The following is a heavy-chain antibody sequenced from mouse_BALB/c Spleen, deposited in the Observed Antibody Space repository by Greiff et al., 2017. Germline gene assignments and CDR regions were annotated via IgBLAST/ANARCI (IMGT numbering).Heavy chain of an antibody. CDR1: GFTFSSFG. Sequence: EVHLVESGGGLVQPGGSRKLSCAASGFTFSSFGMHWVRQAPEKGLEWVAYISSGSSTIYYADTVKGRFTISRDNPKNTLFLQMTSLRSEDTAMYYCARLYYYGSSLDYWGQGTTLTVSS. V-gene: IGHV5-17*02. J-gene: IGHJ2*01. CDR2: ISSGSSTI. CDR3: ARLYYYGSSLDY. D-gene: IGHD1-1*01.